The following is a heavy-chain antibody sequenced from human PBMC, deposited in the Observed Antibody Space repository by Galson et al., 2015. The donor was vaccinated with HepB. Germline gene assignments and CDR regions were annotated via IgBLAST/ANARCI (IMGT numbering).Heavy chain of an antibody. CDR2: ISYDGSNK. CDR1: GFTFSSYG. V-gene: IGHV3-30*18. D-gene: IGHD3-3*01. J-gene: IGHJ4*02. CDR3: AKSWARYFEESDY. Sequence: SLRLSCAASGFTFSSYGMHWVRQAPGKGLEWVAVISYDGSNKYYADSVKGRFTISRDNSKNTLYLQMNSLRAEDTAVYYCAKSWARYFEESDYWGQGTLVTVSS.